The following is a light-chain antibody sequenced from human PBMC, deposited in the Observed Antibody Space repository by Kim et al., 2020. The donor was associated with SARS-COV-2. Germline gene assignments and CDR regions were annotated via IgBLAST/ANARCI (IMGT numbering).Light chain of an antibody. CDR3: QSGRL. V-gene: IGLV6-57*03. J-gene: IGLJ2*01. CDR2: EDN. Sequence: SESPGQTLTISCTRSSGRIASNFVQWYQQRPGSAPTSVIYEDNQRPSWVPDRFSGSIDDSSNSASLTISGLKTEDEADYYCQSGRLFGGGTQLTVL. CDR1: SGRIASNF.